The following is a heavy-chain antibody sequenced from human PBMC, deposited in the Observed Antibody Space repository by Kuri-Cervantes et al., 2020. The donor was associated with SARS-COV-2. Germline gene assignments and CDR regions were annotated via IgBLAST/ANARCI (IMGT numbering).Heavy chain of an antibody. V-gene: IGHV4-34*01. D-gene: IGHD3-16*01. Sequence: SETLSLTCAAYGGSFSGYYWSWIRQPPGKGLEWIGEINHSGSTNYNPSLKSRVTVSVDTSKNQFSLKLSSVTAADTAVYYCARAQIAPGLGAFDIWGQGTMVTVSS. J-gene: IGHJ3*02. CDR1: GGSFSGYY. CDR2: INHSGST. CDR3: ARAQIAPGLGAFDI.